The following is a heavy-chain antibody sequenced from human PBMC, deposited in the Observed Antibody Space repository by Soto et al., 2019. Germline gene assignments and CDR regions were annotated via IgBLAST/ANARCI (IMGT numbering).Heavy chain of an antibody. CDR1: GYSFTSYW. CDR2: IYPGDSDT. CDR3: VRRGSTSSYGMDV. J-gene: IGHJ6*02. Sequence: GESLKISCKGSGYSFTSYWIGWVRQMPGKGLEWMGIIYPGDSDTRYSPSFQGQVTISADKSISTAYLQWSSLKASDTAMYYCVRRGSTSSYGMDVWGQGTTVTVSS. V-gene: IGHV5-51*01. D-gene: IGHD2-2*01.